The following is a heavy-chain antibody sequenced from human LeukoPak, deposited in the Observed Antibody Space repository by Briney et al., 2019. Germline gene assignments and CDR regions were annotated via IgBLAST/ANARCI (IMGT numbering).Heavy chain of an antibody. D-gene: IGHD4-17*01. J-gene: IGHJ5*02. V-gene: IGHV3-48*03. Sequence: PGGSLRLSCAASGFTFSSYEMNWVRQAPGKGLEWVSYISSSGSTIYYADSVKGRFTISRDNAKNSLYLQMNSLRAEDTAVYYCARNSYGDYGSWFDPWGQGTLVAVSS. CDR2: ISSSGSTI. CDR3: ARNSYGDYGSWFDP. CDR1: GFTFSSYE.